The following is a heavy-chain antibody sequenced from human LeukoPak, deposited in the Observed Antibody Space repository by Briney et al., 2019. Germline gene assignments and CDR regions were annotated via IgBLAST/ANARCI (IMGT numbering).Heavy chain of an antibody. V-gene: IGHV4-59*01. D-gene: IGHD3-22*01. CDR3: ARVPEKYYYDSSGYFDY. J-gene: IGHJ4*02. Sequence: SETLSLTCTVSGGSISSYYWSWIRQPPGKGLEWIGYIYYSGSTNYNPSLKSRVTISVDTSKSQFSLKLSSVTAADTAVYYCARVPEKYYYDSSGYFDYWGQGTLVTVSS. CDR2: IYYSGST. CDR1: GGSISSYY.